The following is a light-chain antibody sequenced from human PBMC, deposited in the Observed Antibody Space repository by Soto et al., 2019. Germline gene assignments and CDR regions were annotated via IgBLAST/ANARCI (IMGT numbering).Light chain of an antibody. V-gene: IGKV3-20*01. CDR1: QSVSSNY. Sequence: EIVLTQSPGTLALSPGERATLSCRASQSVSSNYLTWYQQKRGQAPRLLIHGASSRATGIPDGFSGSGSGTDFTLTISRLEPEDFAVYYCQQYGSSPLTFGPGTKVGIK. J-gene: IGKJ3*01. CDR3: QQYGSSPLT. CDR2: GAS.